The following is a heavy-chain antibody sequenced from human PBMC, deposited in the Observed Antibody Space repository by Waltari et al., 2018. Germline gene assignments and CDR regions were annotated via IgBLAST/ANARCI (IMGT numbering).Heavy chain of an antibody. J-gene: IGHJ4*02. CDR2: IYYSGST. CDR1: GGSISSSSYY. CDR3: ARETDCGGDCYFYFDY. D-gene: IGHD2-21*01. Sequence: QLQLQESGPGLVKPSETLSLTCTVSGGSISSSSYYWGWIRQPPGKGLEWIGSIYYSGSTYNNPSLKSRVTISVDTSKNQFSLKLSSVTAADTAVYYCARETDCGGDCYFYFDYWGQGTLVTVSS. V-gene: IGHV4-39*07.